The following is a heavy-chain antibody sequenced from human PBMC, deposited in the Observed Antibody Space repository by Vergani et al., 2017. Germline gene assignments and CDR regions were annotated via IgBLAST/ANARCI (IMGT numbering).Heavy chain of an antibody. J-gene: IGHJ3*02. V-gene: IGHV3-33*01. D-gene: IGHD3-22*01. CDR1: GFTFSSYG. CDR2: IWYDGSNK. Sequence: QVQLVESGGGVVQPGRSLRLSCAASGFTFSSYGMHWVRQAPGKGLEWVAVIWYDGSNKYYADSVKGRFTISRDKSKNTLYLQMNSLRAEDTAVYYCARSSEVMYDSSGYAFDIWGQGTMVTVSS. CDR3: ARSSEVMYDSSGYAFDI.